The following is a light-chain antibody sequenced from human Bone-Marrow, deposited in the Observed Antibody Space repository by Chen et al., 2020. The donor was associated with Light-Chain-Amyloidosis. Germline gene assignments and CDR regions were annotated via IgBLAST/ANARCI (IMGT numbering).Light chain of an antibody. CDR3: QVWDRSSDRPV. CDR1: NIGYTS. V-gene: IGLV3-21*02. CDR2: DDS. J-gene: IGLJ3*02. Sequence: SYVLTQPSSVSVAPGQTATIACGGNNIGYTSVHLYQQTPGQAPLLVVYDDSDRPSGIPERLSGSNSGNTATLTISRVEAGDEADYYCQVWDRSSDRPVFGGGTKLTVL.